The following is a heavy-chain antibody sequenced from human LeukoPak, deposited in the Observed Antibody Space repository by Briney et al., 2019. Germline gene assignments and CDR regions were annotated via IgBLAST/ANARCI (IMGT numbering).Heavy chain of an antibody. J-gene: IGHJ3*01. V-gene: IGHV3-23*01. D-gene: IGHD4-17*01. CDR2: ITVNGGGI. CDR3: AKDPNGDYVGAFDG. CDR1: GFTINIYA. Sequence: PGGSLRLSCAPSGFTINIYAMTWVRQAPGKGLEWVSSITVNGGGISYADSVKGRFTISRDNSKNTLYLQMNSLRAEDTAVYYCAKDPNGDYVGAFDGWDQGTRVTSL.